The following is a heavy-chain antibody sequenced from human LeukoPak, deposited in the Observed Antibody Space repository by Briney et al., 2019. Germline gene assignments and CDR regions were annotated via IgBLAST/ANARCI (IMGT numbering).Heavy chain of an antibody. V-gene: IGHV3-30*04. CDR3: ARVGETGTVTMELDL. Sequence: PGGSLRLSCAASGFPFADYSLHWVRQAPGKGLEWVALMSFDGNFENFADSVKGRFTISRDTAGNMLYLHMGSLGVEDSAVYFCARVGETGTVTMELDLWGQGALVTVSS. J-gene: IGHJ1*01. D-gene: IGHD5-24*01. CDR1: GFPFADYS. CDR2: MSFDGNFE.